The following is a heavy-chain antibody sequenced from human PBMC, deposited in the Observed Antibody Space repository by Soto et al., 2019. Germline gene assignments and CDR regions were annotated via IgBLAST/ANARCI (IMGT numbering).Heavy chain of an antibody. CDR2: ISSSSSYI. D-gene: IGHD6-13*01. CDR3: ARDRGGVAAAGPGAFDI. Sequence: EVQLVESGGGLVKPGGSLRLSCAASGFTFSSYSMNWVRQAPGKGLEWVSSISSSSSYIYYADSVKGRFTISRDNAKNSLYLQMNSLRAEDTAVYYCARDRGGVAAAGPGAFDIWGQGTMVTVSS. V-gene: IGHV3-21*01. J-gene: IGHJ3*02. CDR1: GFTFSSYS.